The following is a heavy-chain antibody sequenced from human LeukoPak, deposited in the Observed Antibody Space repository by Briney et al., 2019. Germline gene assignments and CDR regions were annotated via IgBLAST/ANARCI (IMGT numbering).Heavy chain of an antibody. J-gene: IGHJ6*02. CDR3: AREKGQTYGSGSDYYYGMDV. Sequence: ASVKVSCKASGYTFTGYYMHWVRQAPGQGLEWMGWINPNSGGTNHAQKFQGRVTMTRDTSISTAYMELSRLRSDDTAVYYCAREKGQTYGSGSDYYYGMDVWGQGTTVTVSS. D-gene: IGHD3-10*01. V-gene: IGHV1-2*02. CDR1: GYTFTGYY. CDR2: INPNSGGT.